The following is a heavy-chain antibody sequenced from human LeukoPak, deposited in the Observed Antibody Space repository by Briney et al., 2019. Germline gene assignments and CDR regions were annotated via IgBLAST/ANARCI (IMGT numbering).Heavy chain of an antibody. CDR3: ARVVGGGYYDSSGYFKWGAFDI. J-gene: IGHJ3*02. CDR1: GGTFSSYA. D-gene: IGHD3-22*01. Sequence: SVKVSCKASGGTFSSYAISWVRQAPGQGLEWMGGIIPIFGTANYAQKFQGRVTITADESTSTAYMELSSLRSEDPAVYYCARVVGGGYYDSSGYFKWGAFDIWGQGTMVTVSS. V-gene: IGHV1-69*13. CDR2: IIPIFGTA.